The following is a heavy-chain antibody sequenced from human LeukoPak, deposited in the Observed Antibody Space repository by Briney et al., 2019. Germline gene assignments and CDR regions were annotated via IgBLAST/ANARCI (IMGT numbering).Heavy chain of an antibody. V-gene: IGHV3-48*01. Sequence: TGGSLRLSCVVSGLTLSSYNMNWVRQAPGRGLEWVSFISSDSHDTHYAGSVKGRFTVSRDNAKNSLYLQMNSLRVEDTGIYYCATKNPGDNWGHGTLVTVSA. J-gene: IGHJ4*01. CDR3: ATKNPGDN. D-gene: IGHD2/OR15-2a*01. CDR1: GLTLSSYN. CDR2: ISSDSHDT.